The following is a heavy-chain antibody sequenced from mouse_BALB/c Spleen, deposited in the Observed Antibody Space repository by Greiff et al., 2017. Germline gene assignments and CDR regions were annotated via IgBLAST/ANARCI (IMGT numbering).Heavy chain of an antibody. Sequence: EVKLEESGGGLVQPKGSLKLSCAASGFTFNTYAMNWVRQAPGKGLEWVARIRSKSNNYATYYADSVKDRFTISRDDSQSMLYLQMNNLKTEDTAMYYCVRQGDYYGSSPWYFDVWGAGTTVTVSS. CDR1: GFTFNTYA. CDR2: IRSKSNNYAT. CDR3: VRQGDYYGSSPWYFDV. V-gene: IGHV10-1*02. D-gene: IGHD1-1*01. J-gene: IGHJ1*01.